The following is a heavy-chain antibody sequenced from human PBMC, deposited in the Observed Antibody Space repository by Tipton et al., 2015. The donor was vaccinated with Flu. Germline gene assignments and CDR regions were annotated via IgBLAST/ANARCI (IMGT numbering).Heavy chain of an antibody. V-gene: IGHV4-38-2*01. CDR2: ICHSGST. Sequence: TLSLTCVVSGYSINSGYCWGWVRQPPGKGLEWIGIICHSGSTYYNPSLKSRVTISVDTSWNQFSLKLSSVTAADTAVYYCARHTGDSVRGIVDYWGQGTLVTVSS. CDR1: GYSINSGYC. CDR3: ARHTGDSVRGIVDY. J-gene: IGHJ4*02. D-gene: IGHD3-10*02.